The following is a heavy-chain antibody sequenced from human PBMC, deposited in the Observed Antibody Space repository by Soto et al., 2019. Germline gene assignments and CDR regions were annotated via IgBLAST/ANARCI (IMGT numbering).Heavy chain of an antibody. V-gene: IGHV1-18*01. D-gene: IGHD4-17*01. CDR1: GFTFNTYG. CDR3: AREIDYGGTRHDY. CDR2: IRTYNGNT. Sequence: QVQLVQSGAEVKKPGASVRVSCKASGFTFNTYGISWVRQAPGQGLEWMGWIRTYNGNTNYAQKLQGRVTMTTDTPTSTAYMELSNLRSDDTAVYYCAREIDYGGTRHDYWGQGTLVTVSS. J-gene: IGHJ4*02.